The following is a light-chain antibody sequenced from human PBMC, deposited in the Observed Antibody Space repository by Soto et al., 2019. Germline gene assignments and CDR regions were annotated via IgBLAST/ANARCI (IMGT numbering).Light chain of an antibody. V-gene: IGKV3-15*01. CDR3: QQYNNWRT. J-gene: IGKJ1*01. Sequence: IRMTQSPATLSVSPGERATLSCRASQSVRSNLAWYQQKPGQAPRLLIYDASTRATGVPGRFSGSGSGTEFTLTISILQSEDFAVYFCQQYNNWRTFGQGTKVDIK. CDR2: DAS. CDR1: QSVRSN.